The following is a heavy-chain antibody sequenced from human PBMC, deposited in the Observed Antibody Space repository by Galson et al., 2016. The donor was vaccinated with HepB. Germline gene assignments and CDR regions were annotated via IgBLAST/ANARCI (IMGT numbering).Heavy chain of an antibody. J-gene: IGHJ6*04. Sequence: SLRLSCAASGFTFTSHWMHWVRQAPGKGLEWVANINQGGGEKYYVDSVKGRFTISRDNFKNSLYLQMNSLRAEDTALYYCVQGSTAPAVWGKGTPVTVST. D-gene: IGHD2-2*01. CDR2: INQGGGEK. V-gene: IGHV3-7*03. CDR1: GFTFTSHW. CDR3: VQGSTAPAV.